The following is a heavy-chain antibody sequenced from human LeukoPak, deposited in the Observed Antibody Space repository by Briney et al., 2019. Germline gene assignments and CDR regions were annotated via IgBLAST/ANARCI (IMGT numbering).Heavy chain of an antibody. CDR1: GFTFSSDS. Sequence: GGSLRLSCAASGFTFSSDSLNWVRQAPGKGLEWISYISSSSGTIYYADSVKGRFTISRDNAKNSLYLQMNSLRAEDTAVYYCVRLEVFDYWGQGTLVTVSP. V-gene: IGHV3-48*01. CDR2: ISSSSGTI. CDR3: VRLEVFDY. D-gene: IGHD3-3*01. J-gene: IGHJ4*02.